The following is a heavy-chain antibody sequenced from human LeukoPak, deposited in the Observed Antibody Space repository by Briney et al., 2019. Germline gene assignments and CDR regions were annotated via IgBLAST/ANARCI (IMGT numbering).Heavy chain of an antibody. CDR3: ARVGWTMVRGAPYYYYYMDV. Sequence: TGGSLRLSCAVSGFTFSRYGMSWVRQAPGKGLEWVSIIYSGGSTFYADSVKGRFTISRDNSKNTLYLQMNSLRAEDTAVYYCARVGWTMVRGAPYYYYYMDVWGKGTTVTISS. D-gene: IGHD3-10*01. CDR2: IYSGGST. V-gene: IGHV3-53*01. CDR1: GFTFSRYG. J-gene: IGHJ6*03.